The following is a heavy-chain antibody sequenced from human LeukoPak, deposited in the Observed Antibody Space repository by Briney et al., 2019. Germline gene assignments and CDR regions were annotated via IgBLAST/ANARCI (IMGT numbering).Heavy chain of an antibody. J-gene: IGHJ4*02. CDR1: GFTFSSYW. CDR2: MYPDGRTI. V-gene: IGHV3-74*01. Sequence: GGSLRLSCAASGFTFSSYWMHWVRQAPGKGLEWVSRMYPDGRTIDYADSVKGRFTISRDNAKDTLYLQMSSLRDEDTAVYYCIRDLCGRDYQWCRGSLVTVSS. D-gene: IGHD2-2*01. CDR3: IRDLCGRDYQ.